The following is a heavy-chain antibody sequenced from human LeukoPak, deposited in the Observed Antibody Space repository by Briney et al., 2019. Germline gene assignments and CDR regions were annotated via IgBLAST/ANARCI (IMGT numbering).Heavy chain of an antibody. V-gene: IGHV3-30*03. D-gene: IGHD2-15*01. CDR1: GFTFSRYG. Sequence: PGGSLRLSCAASGFTFSRYGMHWVRQAPGKGLEWVAVISYDENNKHYADSVKGRFTISRDNSKNTLYLQMSSLRPEDTAVYYCASWDYDTDIGAFDIWGQGTMVTVSS. CDR2: ISYDENNK. CDR3: ASWDYDTDIGAFDI. J-gene: IGHJ3*02.